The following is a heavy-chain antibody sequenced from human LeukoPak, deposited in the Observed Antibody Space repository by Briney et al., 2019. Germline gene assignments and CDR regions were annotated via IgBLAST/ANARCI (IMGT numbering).Heavy chain of an antibody. Sequence: GGSLRLSCAASGFTFSSYSMNWVRQAPGKGLEWVSSISSSSSYIYYADSVKGRFTISRDNAKNSLYLQMNSLRAEDTAVYYCARGTLGYCSGGSCLFPAYSGQGTLVTVSS. CDR3: ARGTLGYCSGGSCLFPAY. V-gene: IGHV3-21*01. CDR1: GFTFSSYS. CDR2: ISSSSSYI. D-gene: IGHD2-15*01. J-gene: IGHJ4*02.